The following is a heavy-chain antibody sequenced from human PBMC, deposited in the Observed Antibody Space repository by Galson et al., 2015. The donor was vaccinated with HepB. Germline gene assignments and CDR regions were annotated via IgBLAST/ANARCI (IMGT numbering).Heavy chain of an antibody. V-gene: IGHV3-74*01. J-gene: IGHJ4*02. CDR1: GFTFSSSW. CDR3: VRALDLDLDY. CDR2: INSDESST. Sequence: SLRLSCAASGFTFSSSWMHWVRQAPGKGLVGVSRINSDESSTSYADSVKGRFTISRDNGKNTLYLQMNSLRAVDTAGYYCVRALDLDLDYGSQGTLATVSS.